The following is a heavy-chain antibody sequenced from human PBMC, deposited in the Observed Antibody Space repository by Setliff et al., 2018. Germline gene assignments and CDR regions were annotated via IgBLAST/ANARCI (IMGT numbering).Heavy chain of an antibody. V-gene: IGHV6-1*01. Sequence: SQTLSLTCAISGDSVSSNSAAWNWIRQSPSRGLEWLGRTYYRSKWYDDYAVSVKSRITINPDTSKNQFSLKLSSVTAADTAVYYCARTYNFWSGYFDYWGQGTLVTVSS. CDR3: ARTYNFWSGYFDY. J-gene: IGHJ4*02. CDR1: GDSVSSNSAA. CDR2: TYYRSKWYD. D-gene: IGHD3-3*01.